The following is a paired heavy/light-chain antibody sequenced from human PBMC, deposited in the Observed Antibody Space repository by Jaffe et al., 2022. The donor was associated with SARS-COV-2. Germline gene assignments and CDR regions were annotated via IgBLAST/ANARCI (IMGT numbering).Light chain of an antibody. J-gene: IGLJ1*01. V-gene: IGLV2-14*01. Sequence: QSALTQPASVSGSPGQSITISCTGTSSDVGGYNYVSWYQQHPGKAPKLMIYEVSNRPSGVPDRFSGSKSGNTASLTISGLQAEDEADYYCSSYTSSSTLYVFGTGTKVTVL. CDR2: EVS. CDR1: SSDVGGYNY. CDR3: SSYTSSSTLYV.
Heavy chain of an antibody. Sequence: EVQLVESGGGLVQPGGSLRLSCAASGFTFSSYEMNWVRQAPGKGLEWVSYISSSGSTIYYADSVKGRFTISRDNAKNSLYLQMNSLRAEDTAVYYCARAGFIGGSSTWNDAFDIWGQGTMVTVSS. V-gene: IGHV3-48*03. CDR3: ARAGFIGGSSTWNDAFDI. CDR1: GFTFSSYE. D-gene: IGHD6-6*01. CDR2: ISSSGSTI. J-gene: IGHJ3*02.